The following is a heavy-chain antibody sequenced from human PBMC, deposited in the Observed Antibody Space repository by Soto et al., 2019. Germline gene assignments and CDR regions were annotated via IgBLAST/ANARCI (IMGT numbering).Heavy chain of an antibody. J-gene: IGHJ6*02. V-gene: IGHV4-39*01. CDR2: IYYTGNT. D-gene: IGHD3-10*01. CDR3: ARHDFYGSGSYYRKGFYYYFGLDV. Sequence: QVQLQESGPGLVKTSETLSLTCTVSGGSISSTNYYWGWIRQPPGKGLEWIGSIYYTGNTFYNPSLKSRVSRSADPSKNQFSLRVTSVTAADTAVYYCARHDFYGSGSYYRKGFYYYFGLDVWGQGTTVTVSS. CDR1: GGSISSTNYY.